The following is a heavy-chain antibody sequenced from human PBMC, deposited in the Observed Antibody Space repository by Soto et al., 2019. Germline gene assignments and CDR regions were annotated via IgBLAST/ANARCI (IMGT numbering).Heavy chain of an antibody. Sequence: PGESLKISCKGSGYNFDTYWINWVRQTPGKGLEWMGRIDPIDSKTKYSPSLEGHITISVDKSISTTYLQWSSLKASDTATYYCARRIAAAGGYYYYAFDVWGQGTAGTVS. V-gene: IGHV5-10-1*01. CDR2: IDPIDSKT. D-gene: IGHD6-13*01. CDR1: GYNFDTYW. CDR3: ARRIAAAGGYYYYAFDV. J-gene: IGHJ6*02.